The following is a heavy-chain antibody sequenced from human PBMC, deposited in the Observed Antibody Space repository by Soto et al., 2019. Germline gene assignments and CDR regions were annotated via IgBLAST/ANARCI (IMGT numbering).Heavy chain of an antibody. V-gene: IGHV4-39*01. Sequence: QLQLQESGPGLVKPSETLSLTCTVSGGSISSSSYYWGWIRQPPGKGLEWIGSIYYSGSTYYNPSLKSRVTISVDTSKNQFSLKLSSVPAADTAVFYRARRGVSYYYDSSGYYHYYFDYWGQGTLVTVSS. CDR2: IYYSGST. D-gene: IGHD3-22*01. CDR1: GGSISSSSYY. CDR3: ARRGVSYYYDSSGYYHYYFDY. J-gene: IGHJ4*02.